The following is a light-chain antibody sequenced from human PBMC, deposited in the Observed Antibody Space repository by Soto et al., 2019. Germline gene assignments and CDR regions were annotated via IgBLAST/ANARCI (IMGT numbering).Light chain of an antibody. Sequence: DIQMTQSPSSLSASVGDRVTITCRASLSISNYLNWYRQIAGKAPKLLIYAASSLKSGVPSRFTGSGSGTDFTLTISSLQPEDFATYYCQQTYTIPWTFGQGTQVEI. J-gene: IGKJ1*01. CDR1: LSISNY. V-gene: IGKV1-39*01. CDR2: AAS. CDR3: QQTYTIPWT.